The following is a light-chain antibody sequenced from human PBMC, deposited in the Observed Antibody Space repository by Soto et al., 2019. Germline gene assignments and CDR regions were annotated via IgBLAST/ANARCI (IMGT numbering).Light chain of an antibody. CDR2: GNT. V-gene: IGLV1-40*01. CDR1: RANNGAGDD. CDR3: QSFDSSLSGSV. Sequence: QSVLTQPPSVSGTPRQRVTISCAGSRANNGAGDDVPGYQHLPGTAPKLLIYGNTYRPSGVPDRFSGSKSGTSASLAITGLQAEDDADYYCQSFDSSLSGSVFGSGTKLTVL. J-gene: IGLJ1*01.